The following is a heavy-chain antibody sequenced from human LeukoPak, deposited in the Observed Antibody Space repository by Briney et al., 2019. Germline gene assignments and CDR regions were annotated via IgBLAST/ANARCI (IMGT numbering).Heavy chain of an antibody. V-gene: IGHV3-74*01. CDR3: AKIDAY. CDR2: INSDGSST. CDR1: GFTLRRYW. J-gene: IGHJ4*02. Sequence: GGSLRLSCAASGFTLRRYWMHGVRDARGKGLVGGSRINSDGSSTSYADSVKGRFTISRDNAKNTLYLQMSSLRAEDTAVYYCAKIDAYWGQGTLVPVSS.